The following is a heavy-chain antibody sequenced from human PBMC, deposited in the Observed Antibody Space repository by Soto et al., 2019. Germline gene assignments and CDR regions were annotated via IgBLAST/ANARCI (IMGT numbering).Heavy chain of an antibody. D-gene: IGHD2-21*02. V-gene: IGHV1-46*01. CDR3: ARTYCGADCPRRDFDY. J-gene: IGHJ4*02. Sequence: QVQLVQSGAEVKEPGASVKVSCKASGYILSSYNMHWVRQAPGQGLEWMGIINPSGGRTSYAQKFQDRVTMTRDTSTSTVDMELSSLRSEDTAVYYCARTYCGADCPRRDFDYWGQGTLVTVSS. CDR2: INPSGGRT. CDR1: GYILSSYN.